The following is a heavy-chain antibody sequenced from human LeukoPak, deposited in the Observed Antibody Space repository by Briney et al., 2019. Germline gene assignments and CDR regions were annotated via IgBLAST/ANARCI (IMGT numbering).Heavy chain of an antibody. D-gene: IGHD2-15*01. CDR1: GFTFTTYG. Sequence: SGGSLRLSCSASGFTFTTYGMNWVRQAPGKGLEWVSSISSSSSYIYYADSVKGRFTISRDNAKNSLYLQMNSLRAEDTAVYYCARCSGGSCPSPLDYWGQGTLVTVSS. J-gene: IGHJ4*02. CDR2: ISSSSSYI. V-gene: IGHV3-21*01. CDR3: ARCSGGSCPSPLDY.